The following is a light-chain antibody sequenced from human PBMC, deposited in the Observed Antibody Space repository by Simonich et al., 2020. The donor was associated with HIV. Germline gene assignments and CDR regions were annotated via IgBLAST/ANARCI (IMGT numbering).Light chain of an antibody. CDR3: MQALQTPYT. CDR2: LGS. V-gene: IGKV2-28*01. J-gene: IGKJ2*01. CDR1: QSLLHSNGYNY. Sequence: DIVMTQSPLSLPVTPGEPASISCRSSQSLLHSNGYNYLDWYLQKQGQSPQLLIYLGSNRASGGPDRFSGSGSGTDFTLKISRVEAEDVGVYYCMQALQTPYTFGQGTKLEIK.